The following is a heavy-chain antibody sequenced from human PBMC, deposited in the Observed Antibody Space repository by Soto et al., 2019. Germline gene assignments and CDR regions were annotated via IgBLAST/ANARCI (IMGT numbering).Heavy chain of an antibody. CDR1: GYSFIAYA. CDR3: ARWSLRYYYYGMDV. V-gene: IGHV1-3*01. J-gene: IGHJ6*02. CDR2: INAGNGNT. Sequence: ASVKVSCKTSGYSFIAYAINWVRQAPGQRLEWMGWINAGNGNTKYSQKFQGRVTITRDTSASTAYMELSSLRSEDTAVYYCARWSLRYYYYGMDVWGQGTTVTVSS.